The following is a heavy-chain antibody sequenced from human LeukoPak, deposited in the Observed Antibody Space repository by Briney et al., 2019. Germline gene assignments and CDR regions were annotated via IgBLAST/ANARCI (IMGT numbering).Heavy chain of an antibody. CDR2: INPNSGGT. CDR1: GYTFTGYY. D-gene: IGHD3-3*01. CDR3: ARDAPSHYDFWSGYYSYAFDI. V-gene: IGHV1-2*02. Sequence: ASVKVSCKASGYTFTGYYMHWVRQAPGQGRECMGWINPNSGGTNYAQKFQGRVTMTRDTSISTAYMELSRLRSDDTAVYYCARDAPSHYDFWSGYYSYAFDIWGQGTMVTVSS. J-gene: IGHJ3*02.